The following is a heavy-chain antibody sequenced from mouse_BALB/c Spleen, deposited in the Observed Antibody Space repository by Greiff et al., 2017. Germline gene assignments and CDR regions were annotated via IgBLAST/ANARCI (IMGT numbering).Heavy chain of an antibody. CDR1: GYSITSGYY. V-gene: IGHV3-6*02. Sequence: EVKLMESGPGLVKPSQSLSLTCSVTGYSITSGYYWNWIRQFPGNKLEWMGYISYDGSNNYNPSLKNRISITRDTSKNQFFLKLNSVTTEDTATYYWAMKDYRYDGEGYYAMDYWGQGTSVTVSS. CDR3: AMKDYRYDGEGYYAMDY. D-gene: IGHD2-14*01. CDR2: ISYDGSN. J-gene: IGHJ4*01.